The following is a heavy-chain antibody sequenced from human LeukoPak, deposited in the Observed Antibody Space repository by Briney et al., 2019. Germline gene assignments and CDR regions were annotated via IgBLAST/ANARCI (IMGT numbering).Heavy chain of an antibody. CDR2: IYTSGST. CDR3: ARAPYYGSGSYSFDY. Sequence: SETLSLTCTVSGGSISSYYCSWIRQPAGKGLEWIGRIYTSGSTNYNPSLKSRVTMSVDTSKNQFSLKLSSVTAADTAVYYCARAPYYGSGSYSFDYWGQGTLVTVSS. CDR1: GGSISSYY. D-gene: IGHD3-10*01. J-gene: IGHJ4*02. V-gene: IGHV4-4*07.